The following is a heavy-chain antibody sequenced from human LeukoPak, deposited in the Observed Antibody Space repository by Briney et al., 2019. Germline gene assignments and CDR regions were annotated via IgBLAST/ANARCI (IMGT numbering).Heavy chain of an antibody. J-gene: IGHJ4*02. CDR1: GYSFTSYW. CDR3: ARRRCDSSGPYDY. Sequence: GESLKISCKGSGYSFTSYWIGWVRQMPGKGLEWMGIIYPGDYDTRYSPSFQGQVTISADKSISTAYLQWSSLKAPDTAMYYCARRRCDSSGPYDYWGQGTLVTVSS. V-gene: IGHV5-51*01. CDR2: IYPGDYDT. D-gene: IGHD3-22*01.